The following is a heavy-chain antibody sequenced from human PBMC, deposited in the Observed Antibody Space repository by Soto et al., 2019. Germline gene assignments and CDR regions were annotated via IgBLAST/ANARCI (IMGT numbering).Heavy chain of an antibody. CDR3: ARGPGIMAKIDY. CDR2: FYHSGST. J-gene: IGHJ4*02. CDR1: GGSISSGGYS. V-gene: IGHV4-30-2*01. D-gene: IGHD3-16*01. Sequence: TLSLTCAVSGGSISSGGYSWSWIRQPPGKGLEWFGYFYHSGSTYYNPSLKSRVTISVDRSKNQFSLKLSSVTAADTAVYYCARGPGIMAKIDYWGQGTLVTVSS.